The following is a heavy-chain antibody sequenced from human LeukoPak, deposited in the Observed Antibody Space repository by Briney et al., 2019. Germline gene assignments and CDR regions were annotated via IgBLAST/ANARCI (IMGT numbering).Heavy chain of an antibody. J-gene: IGHJ5*02. V-gene: IGHV1-18*01. CDR2: ISAYSGHT. D-gene: IGHD3-22*01. CDR3: ARRQNYYDSSGYHYP. Sequence: ASVKVSCKASGYTFSNYGISWVRQAPGQGHEWMGWISAYSGHTNYAQKLQGRVTMTTDTSTNTPYMELRTLRSDDTAVYYCARRQNYYDSSGYHYPWGQGTLVTVSS. CDR1: GYTFSNYG.